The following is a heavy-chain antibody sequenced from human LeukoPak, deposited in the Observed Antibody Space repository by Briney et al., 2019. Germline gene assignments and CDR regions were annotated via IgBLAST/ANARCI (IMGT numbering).Heavy chain of an antibody. D-gene: IGHD3-10*01. J-gene: IGHJ2*01. CDR3: ARRRGWGSTDWYFDP. CDR2: IFPGDSNT. Sequence: GESLKISCKGFGYTFTNYWIGWVRQMPGKGLEYMGMIFPGDSNTRYSPSFQGHVTISADNSISTAYLQSSSLKASNTAIYYCARRRGWGSTDWYFDPWGRGTLVTVSS. V-gene: IGHV5-51*01. CDR1: GYTFTNYW.